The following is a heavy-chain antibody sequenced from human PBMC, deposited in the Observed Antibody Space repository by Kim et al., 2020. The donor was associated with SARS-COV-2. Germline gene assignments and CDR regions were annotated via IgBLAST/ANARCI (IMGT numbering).Heavy chain of an antibody. V-gene: IGHV5-51*01. J-gene: IGHJ4*02. CDR2: VYPGDSDT. Sequence: GESLKISCKGSGYSFTSYWIGWVRQMPGKGLEWMGIVYPGDSDTRYSPSFQGQVTISADEAISTAYLQWSSLKASDTGMYYCARNYYYGSGSYYTSYYWGQGTLVTVSS. CDR1: GYSFTSYW. D-gene: IGHD3-10*01. CDR3: ARNYYYGSGSYYTSYY.